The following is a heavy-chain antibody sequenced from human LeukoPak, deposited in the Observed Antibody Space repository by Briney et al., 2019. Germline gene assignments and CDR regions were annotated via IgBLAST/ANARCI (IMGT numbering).Heavy chain of an antibody. Sequence: GGSLRLSCAASGFTFSSYAMSWVRQAPGKGLEWVSAISGSGGSTYYADSVKGRFTISRDNSKNTLYLQMNSLRAEDTAVYYCARDLLMVRGVIVDYWGQGTLVTVSS. CDR1: GFTFSSYA. CDR2: ISGSGGST. D-gene: IGHD3-10*01. J-gene: IGHJ4*02. CDR3: ARDLLMVRGVIVDY. V-gene: IGHV3-23*01.